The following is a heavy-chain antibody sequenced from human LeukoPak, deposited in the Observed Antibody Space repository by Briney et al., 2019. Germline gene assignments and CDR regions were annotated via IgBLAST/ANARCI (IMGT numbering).Heavy chain of an antibody. J-gene: IGHJ4*02. D-gene: IGHD5-24*01. CDR2: IYYSGSS. Sequence: SETLSLTCAVYGGSFSGYYWSWIRQPPGKGLEWIGSIYYSGSSFDNPALKSRVTISVDTSKNQFSLKLSSVTAADTAVYYCARHRSGWLQSSFDSWGQGTLVTVSS. V-gene: IGHV4-34*01. CDR3: ARHRSGWLQSSFDS. CDR1: GGSFSGYY.